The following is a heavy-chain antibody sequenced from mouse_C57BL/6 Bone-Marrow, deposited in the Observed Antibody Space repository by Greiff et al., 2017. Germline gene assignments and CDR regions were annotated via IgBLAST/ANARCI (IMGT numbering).Heavy chain of an antibody. V-gene: IGHV1-55*01. D-gene: IGHD2-5*01. J-gene: IGHJ1*03. CDR2: IYPGSGST. CDR1: GYTFTSYW. CDR3: ARPYYSNYWYFDF. Sequence: QVQLQQPGAELVKPGASVKMSCKASGYTFTSYWITWVKQRPGQGLEWIGDIYPGSGSTNYNEKFKSKATLTVDTSSSTAYMQLSSLTSDDSAVYYCARPYYSNYWYFDFWGTGTTVTVSA.